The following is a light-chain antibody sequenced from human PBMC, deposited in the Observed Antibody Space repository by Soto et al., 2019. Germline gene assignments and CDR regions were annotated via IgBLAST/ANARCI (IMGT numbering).Light chain of an antibody. CDR3: QQYGNSPQT. J-gene: IGKJ1*01. CDR1: QTVSSSF. Sequence: EIRLTQSPSTLSASTGERATLSCRASQTVSSSFLAWYQQTPGKAPRLLIYAASSRATGIPDRFSGSGSGTDFTLTISRLEPEDFAVYYCQQYGNSPQTFGQGTKVDIK. V-gene: IGKV3-20*01. CDR2: AAS.